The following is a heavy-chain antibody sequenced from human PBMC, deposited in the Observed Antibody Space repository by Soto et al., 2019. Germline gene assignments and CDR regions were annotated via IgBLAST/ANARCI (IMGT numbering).Heavy chain of an antibody. CDR1: GFTFSSYG. CDR2: IWYDGSNK. CDR3: ARASYYYDSSGYYYTDAFHI. J-gene: IGHJ3*02. Sequence: QVQLVESGGGVVQPGRSLRLSCAASGFTFSSYGMHWVRQAPGKGLEWVAVIWYDGSNKYYADSVKGRFTISRDNSKNTLYLQMNSLRAEDTAVYYCARASYYYDSSGYYYTDAFHIWGKGTMVTVSS. V-gene: IGHV3-33*01. D-gene: IGHD3-22*01.